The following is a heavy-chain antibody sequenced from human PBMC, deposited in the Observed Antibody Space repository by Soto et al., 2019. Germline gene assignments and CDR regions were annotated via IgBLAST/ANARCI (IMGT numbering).Heavy chain of an antibody. CDR3: AKAATSYYDIDAFDM. J-gene: IGHJ3*02. CDR2: ISDDGSEK. D-gene: IGHD3-16*01. V-gene: IGHV3-30*18. CDR1: GFPFNKHA. Sequence: GGSLRLSCVASGFPFNKHAMHWVRQAPDKGLEWVAGISDDGSEKFYADSVKGRFTISRDSSKNTLDLQMNSLRSDDTAVYYCAKAATSYYDIDAFDMWGQGTMVTVSS.